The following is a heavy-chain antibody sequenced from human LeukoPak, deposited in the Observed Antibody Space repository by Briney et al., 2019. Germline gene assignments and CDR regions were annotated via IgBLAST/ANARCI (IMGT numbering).Heavy chain of an antibody. CDR1: GFTFSSYG. J-gene: IGHJ3*02. CDR3: AREDSSGTGDDAFDI. CDR2: IWYDGSNK. Sequence: PGGSLRLSCAASGFTFSSYGKHWVRQAPGKGLEWVAVIWYDGSNKYYADSVKGRFTISRDNSKNTLYLQMNSLRAEDTAVYYCAREDSSGTGDDAFDIWGQGTMVTVSS. V-gene: IGHV3-33*01. D-gene: IGHD3-22*01.